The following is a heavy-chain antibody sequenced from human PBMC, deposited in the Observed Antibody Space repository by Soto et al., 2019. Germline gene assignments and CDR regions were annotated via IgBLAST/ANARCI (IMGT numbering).Heavy chain of an antibody. CDR2: IIPIFGTA. CDR1: GGTFSSYA. V-gene: IGHV1-69*13. CDR3: ARDLSEDNWFDP. J-gene: IGHJ5*02. Sequence: SVKVSCKASGGTFSSYAISWVRQAPGQGLEWMGGIIPIFGTANYAQKFQGRVTITADESTSTAYMELSSLRSEDTAVYYCARDLSEDNWFDPWGQGPLVTVSS. D-gene: IGHD3-3*02.